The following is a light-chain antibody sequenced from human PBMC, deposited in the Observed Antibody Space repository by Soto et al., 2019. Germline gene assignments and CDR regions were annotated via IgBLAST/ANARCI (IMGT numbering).Light chain of an antibody. V-gene: IGKV3-20*01. CDR1: QSVSSSY. Sequence: IVLTQSPGTLSLSPGERATLSCRASQSVSSSYLAWYQQKPGQAPRLLIYGASSRATGIPDRFSGSGSGTDFTLTIGRLEPEDFAVYYCQQYGSSPQTFGQGTKV. J-gene: IGKJ1*01. CDR3: QQYGSSPQT. CDR2: GAS.